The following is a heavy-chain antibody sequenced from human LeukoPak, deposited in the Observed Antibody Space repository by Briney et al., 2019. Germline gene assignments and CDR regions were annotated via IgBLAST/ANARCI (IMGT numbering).Heavy chain of an antibody. J-gene: IGHJ4*02. Sequence: GGSLRLSCAASGFTFSNAWMSGVRQSPGKGLEWVGRIKSKTDGGTTDYAAPVKGRFTISRDDSKNTLYLQMNSLKTEDTAVYDCNVLLWFGEPPDLDYWGQGTLVTVSS. CDR3: NVLLWFGEPPDLDY. CDR2: IKSKTDGGTT. V-gene: IGHV3-15*01. D-gene: IGHD3-10*01. CDR1: GFTFSNAW.